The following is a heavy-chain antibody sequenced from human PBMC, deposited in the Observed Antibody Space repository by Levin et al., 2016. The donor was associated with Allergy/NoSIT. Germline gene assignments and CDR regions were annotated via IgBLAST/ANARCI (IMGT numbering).Heavy chain of an antibody. CDR1: GYSFTSYW. V-gene: IGHV5-51*01. CDR2: IYPGDSDT. Sequence: GESLKISCKGSGYSFTSYWIGWVRQMPGKGLEWMGIIYPGDSDTRYSPSFQGQVTISADKSISTAYLQWSSLKASDTAMYYCARRPGLNTAMAYFDYWGQGTLVTVSS. CDR3: ARRPGLNTAMAYFDY. J-gene: IGHJ4*02. D-gene: IGHD5-18*01.